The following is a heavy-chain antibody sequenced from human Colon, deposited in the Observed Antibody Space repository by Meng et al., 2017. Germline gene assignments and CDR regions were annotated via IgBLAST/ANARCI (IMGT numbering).Heavy chain of an antibody. Sequence: GSLRLSCSVSGGSISSYYWTWIRQSPGKGLEWIGYVSNTGNTNYNPSLKSRVTMSVDTSKNQFSLKLRSVTAADTAVYYCAKAIRYALDVWGQGTMVTVSS. V-gene: IGHV4-59*01. J-gene: IGHJ3*01. CDR2: VSNTGNT. D-gene: IGHD3-3*01. CDR3: AKAIRYALDV. CDR1: GGSISSYY.